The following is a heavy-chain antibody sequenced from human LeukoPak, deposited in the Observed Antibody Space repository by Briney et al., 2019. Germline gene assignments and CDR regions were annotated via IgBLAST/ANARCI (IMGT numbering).Heavy chain of an antibody. CDR1: GFTFGNYA. J-gene: IGHJ4*02. D-gene: IGHD4-17*01. CDR3: AKDLGGDYEDY. V-gene: IGHV3-23*01. CDR2: ISGSGGST. Sequence: GGSLRLSCAASGFTFGNYAMSWVRQAPGKGLEWVSVISGSGGSTYYADSVKGRLTISRDNSKNTLYLQMNSLRAEDTAVYYCAKDLGGDYEDYWGQGTLVTVSS.